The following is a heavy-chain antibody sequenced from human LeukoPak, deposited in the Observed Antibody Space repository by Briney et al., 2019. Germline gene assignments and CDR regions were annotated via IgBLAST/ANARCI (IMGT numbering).Heavy chain of an antibody. Sequence: SETLSLTCAVCGGSFSGYYWSWIRQPPGKGREWIGEINHSGSTNYNPSLTSRVTISVDTSKNQFSLQLNSVPPEDTAVYYCARTVLREWLVTPFDYWGQGTLVTVSS. CDR2: INHSGST. CDR1: GGSFSGYY. J-gene: IGHJ4*02. D-gene: IGHD6-19*01. V-gene: IGHV4-34*01. CDR3: ARTVLREWLVTPFDY.